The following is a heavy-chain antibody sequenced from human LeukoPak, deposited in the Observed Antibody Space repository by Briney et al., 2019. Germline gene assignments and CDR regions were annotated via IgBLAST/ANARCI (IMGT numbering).Heavy chain of an antibody. CDR3: AKTYCSSTSCYTGWFDP. CDR2: ISGSGGST. Sequence: PGGSLRLSCAASGFTSSSYAMSWVRQAPGKGLEWVSAISGSGGSTYYADSVKGRFTISRDNSKNTLYLQMNSLRAEDTAVYYCAKTYCSSTSCYTGWFDPWGQGTLVTVSS. D-gene: IGHD2-2*02. V-gene: IGHV3-23*01. CDR1: GFTSSSYA. J-gene: IGHJ5*02.